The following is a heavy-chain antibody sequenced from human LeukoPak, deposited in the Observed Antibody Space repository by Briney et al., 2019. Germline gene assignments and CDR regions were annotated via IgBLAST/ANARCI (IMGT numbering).Heavy chain of an antibody. V-gene: IGHV3-48*02. D-gene: IGHD3-3*01. CDR1: GFTFSSYS. J-gene: IGHJ4*02. Sequence: GGSLRLSCAASGFTFSSYSMNWVRRAPGKGLEWISYISGLSSTIYYADSVKGRFTISRDNAENLLFLQMNSLRDEDTAVYYCARVWTGSGYLIDSWGQGTLVTVSS. CDR2: ISGLSSTI. CDR3: ARVWTGSGYLIDS.